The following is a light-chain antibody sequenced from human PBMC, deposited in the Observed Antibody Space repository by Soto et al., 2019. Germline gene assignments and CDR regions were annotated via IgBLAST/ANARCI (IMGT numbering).Light chain of an antibody. CDR3: CSYAGSSTYVV. Sequence: QSALTQPASVSGSPGQSITISCTGTSSDVGSYNLVSWYQQHPGKAPKLMIYGGSKRPSGVSNRFSGSKSGNTASLTISGLQAEDEADYYCCSYAGSSTYVVCGGGTKLTVL. J-gene: IGLJ2*01. CDR2: GGS. V-gene: IGLV2-23*01. CDR1: SSDVGSYNL.